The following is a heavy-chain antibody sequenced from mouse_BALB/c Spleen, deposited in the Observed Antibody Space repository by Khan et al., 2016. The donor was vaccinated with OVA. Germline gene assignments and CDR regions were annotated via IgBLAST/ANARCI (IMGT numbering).Heavy chain of an antibody. CDR3: ARRNYYGYTFAY. Sequence: VQLQQSGAELARPGASVKLSCKASGYTFTDFYINWVKQRTGQGLEWIGEISPGSGDTFYNERFKDKATLTADKSSNTAYMQLSSLTSEASAVXVCARRNYYGYTFAYWGQGTLVTVSA. J-gene: IGHJ3*01. CDR2: ISPGSGDT. D-gene: IGHD1-2*01. CDR1: GYTFTDFY. V-gene: IGHV1-77*01.